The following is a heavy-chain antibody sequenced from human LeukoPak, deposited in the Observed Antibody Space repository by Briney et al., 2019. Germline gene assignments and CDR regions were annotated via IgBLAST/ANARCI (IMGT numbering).Heavy chain of an antibody. CDR2: ISGSGGST. D-gene: IGHD3-9*01. CDR1: GFTFSSYA. Sequence: GGSLRLSCAASGFTFSSYAMSWVRQAPGKGLEWVSAISGSGGSTYYADSVKGRFTISRDNSKNTLYLQMNSLRAEDTAVYYCGKDGKYFDWSDAFDIWGQGTMVTVSS. J-gene: IGHJ3*02. CDR3: GKDGKYFDWSDAFDI. V-gene: IGHV3-23*01.